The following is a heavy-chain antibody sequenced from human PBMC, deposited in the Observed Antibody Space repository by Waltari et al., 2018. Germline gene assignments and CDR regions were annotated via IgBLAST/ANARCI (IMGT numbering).Heavy chain of an antibody. CDR1: GFTFSSYA. D-gene: IGHD2-21*01. V-gene: IGHV3-23*03. CDR2: IYSGGST. Sequence: EVQLLESGGGLVQPGGSLRLSCAASGFTFSSYAMSWVRQAPGKGLEWVSVIYSGGSTYYADSVKGLFTISRDNSKNTLYLQMNSLRAEDTAVYYCAKEGEAYCGGDCLHYYFDYWGQGTLVTVSS. J-gene: IGHJ4*02. CDR3: AKEGEAYCGGDCLHYYFDY.